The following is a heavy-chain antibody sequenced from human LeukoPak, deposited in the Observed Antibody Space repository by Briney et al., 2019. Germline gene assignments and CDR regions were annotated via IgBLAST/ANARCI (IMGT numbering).Heavy chain of an antibody. CDR2: ISSSSSYI. CDR3: ARRPAPGRYVVDY. J-gene: IGHJ4*02. Sequence: GGSLRLFCAASGFTFSSYSMNWVRQAPGKGLEWVSSISSSSSYIYYADSVKGRFTISRDNAKNSLYLQMNSLRAEDTAVYYCARRPAPGRYVVDYSGQGTLVTVSS. CDR1: GFTFSSYS. D-gene: IGHD3-16*01. V-gene: IGHV3-21*01.